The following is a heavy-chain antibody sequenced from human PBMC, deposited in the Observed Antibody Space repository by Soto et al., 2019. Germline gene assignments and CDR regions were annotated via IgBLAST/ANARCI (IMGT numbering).Heavy chain of an antibody. CDR1: GFTFSNHY. D-gene: IGHD6-19*01. Sequence: PGGSLRLSCAASGFTFSNHYIDWVRQAPGKGLEWVGRARNKANSYTTEYAASVKGRFTISRDDSKNSVYLQMNSLKTEDTAMYYCARVRAGSVGWFDYWGQGTLVTVSS. J-gene: IGHJ4*02. CDR2: ARNKANSYTT. V-gene: IGHV3-72*01. CDR3: ARVRAGSVGWFDY.